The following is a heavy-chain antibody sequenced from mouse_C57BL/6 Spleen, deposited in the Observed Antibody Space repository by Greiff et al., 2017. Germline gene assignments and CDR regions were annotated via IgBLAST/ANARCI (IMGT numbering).Heavy chain of an antibody. D-gene: IGHD2-4*01. J-gene: IGHJ2*01. CDR2: INPNNGGT. V-gene: IGHV1-26*01. CDR1: GYTFTDYY. Sequence: EVQLQQSGPELVKPGASVKISCKASGYTFTDYYMNWVKQSHGKSLEWIGDINPNNGGTSYNQKFKGKATLTVDKSSSTAYMELRSLTSEDSAVYYCAREASYDYDDYGGQGTTLTVSS. CDR3: AREASYDYDDY.